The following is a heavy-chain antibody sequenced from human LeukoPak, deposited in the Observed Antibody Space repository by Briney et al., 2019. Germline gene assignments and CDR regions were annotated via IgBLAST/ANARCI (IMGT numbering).Heavy chain of an antibody. CDR3: AKDRQGSQSSGEDY. Sequence: GGSLRLSCAASGFTFSSYAMHWVRQAPGKGLEWVAFIRYDGSNKYYADSVKGRFTISRDNSNNTLYLQMNSLRAGDTAVYYCAKDRQGSQSSGEDYWGQGTLVTVSS. V-gene: IGHV3-30*02. CDR1: GFTFSSYA. J-gene: IGHJ4*02. CDR2: IRYDGSNK. D-gene: IGHD7-27*01.